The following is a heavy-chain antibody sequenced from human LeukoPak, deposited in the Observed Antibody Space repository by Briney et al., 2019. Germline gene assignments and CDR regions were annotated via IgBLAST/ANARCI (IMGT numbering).Heavy chain of an antibody. CDR2: ISGSGGST. V-gene: IGHV3-23*01. J-gene: IGHJ6*04. CDR1: GFTFSSYA. D-gene: IGHD6-13*01. Sequence: PGGSLRLSCAASGFTFSSYAMSWVRQAPGKGLEWVSAISGSGGSTYYADSVKGRFTISRDNSKNTLYLLMNSLRAEDTAVYYCAKDLAAAVVDGMDVWGKGTTVTVSS. CDR3: AKDLAAAVVDGMDV.